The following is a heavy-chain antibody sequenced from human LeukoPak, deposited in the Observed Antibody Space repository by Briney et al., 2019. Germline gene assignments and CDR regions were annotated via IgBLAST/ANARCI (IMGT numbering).Heavy chain of an antibody. V-gene: IGHV4-59*01. CDR3: ARGEDASDAFDI. CDR1: GGSISSYY. CDR2: IYYSGST. J-gene: IGHJ3*02. Sequence: QPSGTLSLTCTVSGGSISSYYWSWIRQPPGKGLEWIGYIYYSGSTNYNPSLKSRVTISVDTSKNQLSLKLSSVTAADTAVYYCARGEDASDAFDIWGQGTMVTVSS.